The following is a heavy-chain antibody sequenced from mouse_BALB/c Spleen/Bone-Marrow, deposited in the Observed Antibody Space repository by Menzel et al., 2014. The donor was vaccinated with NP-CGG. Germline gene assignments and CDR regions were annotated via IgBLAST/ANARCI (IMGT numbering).Heavy chain of an antibody. CDR3: ARYCGYYAMDY. V-gene: IGHV1S22*01. Sequence: LQQSGSELVRPGASVKLSCKASGYTFTSYWMHWVKQRPGQGLEWIGNIYPGSGSTNYDEKFKSKATLTVDTSSSTAYMQISSLTSEDSAVYYCARYCGYYAMDYWGQGTSVTVSS. D-gene: IGHD6-1*01. J-gene: IGHJ4*01. CDR2: IYPGSGST. CDR1: GYTFTSYW.